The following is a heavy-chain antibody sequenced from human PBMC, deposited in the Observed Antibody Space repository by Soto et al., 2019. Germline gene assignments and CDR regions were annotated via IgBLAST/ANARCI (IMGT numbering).Heavy chain of an antibody. Sequence: SETLSLTCAVYGGSFSGYYWSWIRQPPGKGLEWIGEINHSGSTNYNPSLKSRVTISVDTSKNQFSLKLSSVTAADTAVYYCARSTAAGSKKLDYWGQGTLVTVSS. CDR2: INHSGST. V-gene: IGHV4-34*01. CDR3: ARSTAAGSKKLDY. D-gene: IGHD6-13*01. CDR1: GGSFSGYY. J-gene: IGHJ4*02.